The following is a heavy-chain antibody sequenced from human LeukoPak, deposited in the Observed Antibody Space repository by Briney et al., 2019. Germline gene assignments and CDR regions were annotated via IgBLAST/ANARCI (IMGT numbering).Heavy chain of an antibody. CDR2: INPNSGGT. D-gene: IGHD2-2*01. V-gene: IGHV1-2*02. CDR1: GYTFTGYY. Sequence: ASVKVSCKASGYTFTGYYMHWVRQAPGQGLDWMGWINPNSGGTNYAQKFQGRVTMTRDTSISPAYMELSRLSSDDTAVYYCARTADCSSSSCSGVLDYWGQGTLVTVSS. J-gene: IGHJ4*02. CDR3: ARTADCSSSSCSGVLDY.